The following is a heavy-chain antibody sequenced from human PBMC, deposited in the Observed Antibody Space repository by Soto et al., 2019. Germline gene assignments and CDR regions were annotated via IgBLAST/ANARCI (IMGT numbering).Heavy chain of an antibody. V-gene: IGHV3-13*01. J-gene: IGHJ6*02. CDR1: GFTLSNHD. D-gene: IGHD3-10*01. Sequence: PGGSLRLSCAASGFTLSNHDMYWVRQATGKSLEWVSAIGIGGDTYYPASVKGRFTISRQNAKNSLYLQMNNLRAGDTAVYYCERGPGSPRYYNGMDVWGQGTTVTVSS. CDR2: IGIGGDT. CDR3: ERGPGSPRYYNGMDV.